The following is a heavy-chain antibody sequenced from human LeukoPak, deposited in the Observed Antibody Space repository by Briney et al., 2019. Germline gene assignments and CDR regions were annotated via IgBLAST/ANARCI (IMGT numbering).Heavy chain of an antibody. J-gene: IGHJ4*02. CDR2: IYDSGST. Sequence: PSETLSLTCTVSGGSIRSSYYYWGWIRQPPGKGLEWIGSIYDSGSTNYNPSLKSRVTISVDTSKNQFSLKLSSVTAADTAVYYCARAPARGYSSGWYRYFDYWGQGTLVTVSS. V-gene: IGHV4-39*07. D-gene: IGHD6-19*01. CDR3: ARAPARGYSSGWYRYFDY. CDR1: GGSIRSSYYY.